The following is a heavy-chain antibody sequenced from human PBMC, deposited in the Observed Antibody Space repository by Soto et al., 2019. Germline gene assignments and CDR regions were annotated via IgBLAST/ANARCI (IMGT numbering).Heavy chain of an antibody. CDR2: INHTGNT. CDR1: GGSFTNYY. J-gene: IGHJ5*02. CDR3: GSSPFFRT. Sequence: ETLSLTCAVYGGSFTNYYWSWIRQSPGKGLEWIGEINHTGNTNYNPSLKSRVTISVDTSKNQFSLKVISVTAADTAVYYCGSSPFFRTWRQGTLVTVSS. V-gene: IGHV4-34*01. D-gene: IGHD3-10*01.